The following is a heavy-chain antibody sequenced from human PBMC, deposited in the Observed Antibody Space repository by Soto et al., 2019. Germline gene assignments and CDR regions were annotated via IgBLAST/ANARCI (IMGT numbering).Heavy chain of an antibody. CDR1: GGSFSGYY. CDR3: ARVGGYCSTTGCYGYYAMDV. D-gene: IGHD2-2*01. Sequence: LSLNCAVYGGSFSGYYWSWIRQPPGKGLEWIGEINHSGSTNYNPSLKSRVTISVDTSKNQFSLKLSSVTAADTAVYYCARVGGYCSTTGCYGYYAMDVWGQGTTVTVSS. CDR2: INHSGST. V-gene: IGHV4-34*01. J-gene: IGHJ6*02.